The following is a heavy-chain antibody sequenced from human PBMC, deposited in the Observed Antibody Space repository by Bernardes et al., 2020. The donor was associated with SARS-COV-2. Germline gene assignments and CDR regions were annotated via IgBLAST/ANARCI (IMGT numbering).Heavy chain of an antibody. Sequence: SETLSLTCIVSGGSIISGGYYWSWVRQHPGKGLEWIGYIYYSGTTYYNPALKSRVSISVDTSKNQFSLDLSSVTAADTAVYFCARGSVYCGGDCYSNFDFWGQGT. CDR1: GGSIISGGYY. CDR2: IYYSGTT. CDR3: ARGSVYCGGDCYSNFDF. V-gene: IGHV4-31*03. J-gene: IGHJ4*02. D-gene: IGHD2-21*02.